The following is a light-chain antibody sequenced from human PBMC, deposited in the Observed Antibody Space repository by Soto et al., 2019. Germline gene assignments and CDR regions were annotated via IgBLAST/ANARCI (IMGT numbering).Light chain of an antibody. CDR2: EVF. V-gene: IGLV2-23*02. J-gene: IGLJ3*02. CDR3: CSYADHSWV. Sequence: QSALTQPASVSGSPGQSITISCTGTSSDVGNYNPVSWYQQYPGKAPKVIIYEVFKRPSGVSNRFSGSKSGNTASVTISGLQAEDEADYYCCSYADHSWVFGGGTKLTVL. CDR1: SSDVGNYNP.